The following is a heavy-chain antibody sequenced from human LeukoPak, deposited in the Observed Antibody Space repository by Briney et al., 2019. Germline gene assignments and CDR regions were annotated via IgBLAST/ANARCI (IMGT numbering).Heavy chain of an antibody. CDR3: AGVAYYYDSSGYSGY. CDR2: IIPILGIA. CDR1: GGTFSSYA. D-gene: IGHD3-22*01. Sequence: SVKVSCKASGGTFSSYAISWVRQAPGQGLEWMGRIIPILGIANYAQKFQGRVTITADKSTSTAYMELSSLRSEDTAVYYCAGVAYYYDSSGYSGYWGQGTLVTVSS. J-gene: IGHJ4*02. V-gene: IGHV1-69*04.